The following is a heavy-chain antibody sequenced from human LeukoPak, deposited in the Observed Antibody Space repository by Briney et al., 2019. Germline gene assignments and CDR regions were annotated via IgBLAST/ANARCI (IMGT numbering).Heavy chain of an antibody. CDR1: GGSFSGYY. Sequence: PSETLSLTCAVYGGSFSGYYWSWIRQPPGKGLEWIGEINHSGSTNYNPSLKSRVTISVDTSKNQFSLKLSSVTAADTAVYYCARGSSKYGSGSRYFDYWGQGTLVTVSS. D-gene: IGHD3-10*01. CDR2: INHSGST. V-gene: IGHV4-34*01. CDR3: ARGSSKYGSGSRYFDY. J-gene: IGHJ4*02.